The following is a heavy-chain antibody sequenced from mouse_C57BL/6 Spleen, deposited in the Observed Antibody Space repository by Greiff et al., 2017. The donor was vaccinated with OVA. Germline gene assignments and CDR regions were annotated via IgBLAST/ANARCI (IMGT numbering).Heavy chain of an antibody. D-gene: IGHD3-2*02. CDR3: AGEDSSGYGDY. V-gene: IGHV1-4*01. CDR1: GYTFTSYT. CDR2: INPSSGYT. Sequence: QVQLQQSGAELARPGASVKMSCKASGYTFTSYTMHWVKQRPGQGLEWIGYINPSSGYTKYNQKFKDKATLTADKSSSTAYMQLSSLTSEDSAVYYCAGEDSSGYGDYWGQGTTLTVSS. J-gene: IGHJ2*01.